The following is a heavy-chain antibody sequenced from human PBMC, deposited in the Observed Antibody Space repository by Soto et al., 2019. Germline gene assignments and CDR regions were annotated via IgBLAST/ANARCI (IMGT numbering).Heavy chain of an antibody. Sequence: GESLKISCQVSGYSFTSYWIGWVRQMPGKGLEWMGIIYPDDSDTRYSPSFQGQVTISTDKSISTAYLQWSSLKASDTAMYYCARLKYCSGGSCYGRLPAEYCGRGTMVAASS. CDR1: GYSFTSYW. J-gene: IGHJ4*02. D-gene: IGHD2-15*01. CDR2: IYPDDSDT. CDR3: ARLKYCSGGSCYGRLPAEY. V-gene: IGHV5-51*01.